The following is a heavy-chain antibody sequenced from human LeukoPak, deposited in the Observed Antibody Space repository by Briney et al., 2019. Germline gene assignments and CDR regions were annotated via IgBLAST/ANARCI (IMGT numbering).Heavy chain of an antibody. Sequence: GGSLRLSCAASGFTFSTYGMSWVRQAPGKGLEWVSAISGSGDSTYYADSVKGRFTISRDNAKNSLYLQMNSLRAEDTAVYYCARDPPSGYSSSWYTDYWGQGTLVTVSS. CDR1: GFTFSTYG. V-gene: IGHV3-23*01. CDR3: ARDPPSGYSSSWYTDY. D-gene: IGHD6-13*01. J-gene: IGHJ4*02. CDR2: ISGSGDST.